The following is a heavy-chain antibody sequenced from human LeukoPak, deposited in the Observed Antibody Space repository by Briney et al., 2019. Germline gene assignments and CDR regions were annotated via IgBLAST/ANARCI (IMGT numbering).Heavy chain of an antibody. J-gene: IGHJ4*02. CDR3: TTENYYLAY. CDR2: IKSNTDGGTT. D-gene: IGHD3-22*01. V-gene: IGHV3-15*01. CDR1: GFTFKTVW. Sequence: GGSLRLSCAASGFTFKTVWMNWVRQAPGTGLEWVGRIKSNTDGGTTDYAAPVKGRFTISRDDSKDTLYLQVNSLKTEDTAVYYRTTENYYLAYWGQGTLVTVSS.